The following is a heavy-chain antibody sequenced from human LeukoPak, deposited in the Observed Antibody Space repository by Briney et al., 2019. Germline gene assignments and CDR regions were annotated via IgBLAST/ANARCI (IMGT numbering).Heavy chain of an antibody. D-gene: IGHD3-22*01. CDR1: GGTFSSYA. V-gene: IGHV1-69*04. CDR3: ARDTYDSSGYLGDY. J-gene: IGHJ4*02. CDR2: IIPILGIA. Sequence: GASVKVSCKASGGTFSSYAISWVRQAPGQGLEWMGRIIPILGIANYAQKLQGRVTITADKSTSTAYMELSSLRSEDTAVYYCARDTYDSSGYLGDYWGQGTLVTVSS.